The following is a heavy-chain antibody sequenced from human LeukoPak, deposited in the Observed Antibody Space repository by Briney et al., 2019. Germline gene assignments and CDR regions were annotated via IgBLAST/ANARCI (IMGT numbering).Heavy chain of an antibody. CDR3: ARVGAYCGGDCYSFDY. CDR1: GGTFSSYA. CDR2: IIPIFGTA. J-gene: IGHJ4*02. V-gene: IGHV1-69*13. Sequence: SVKVSCKASGGTFSSYAISWVRQTPGQGLEWMGGIIPIFGTANYAQKFQGRVTITADESTSTAYMELSSLRSEDTAVYSCARVGAYCGGDCYSFDYWGQGTLVTVSS. D-gene: IGHD2-21*01.